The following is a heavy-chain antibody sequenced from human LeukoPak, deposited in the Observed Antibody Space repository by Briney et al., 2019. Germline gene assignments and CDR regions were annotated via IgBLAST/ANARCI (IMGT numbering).Heavy chain of an antibody. Sequence: SETLSLTCAVYGGSFSGYYWSWIRQPPGKGLEWIGEINHSGSTNYNPSLKSRVTISVDTSKNQFSLKLSSVTAADTAVYYCARDFNRITIFGVVRKSEGAFDIWGQGTMVTVSS. CDR3: ARDFNRITIFGVVRKSEGAFDI. J-gene: IGHJ3*02. CDR1: GGSFSGYY. CDR2: INHSGST. D-gene: IGHD3-3*01. V-gene: IGHV4-34*01.